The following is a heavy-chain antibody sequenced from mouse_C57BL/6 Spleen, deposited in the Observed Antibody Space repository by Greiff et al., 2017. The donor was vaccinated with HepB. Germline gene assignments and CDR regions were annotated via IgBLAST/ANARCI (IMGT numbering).Heavy chain of an antibody. V-gene: IGHV5-9-1*02. CDR1: GFTFSSYA. J-gene: IGHJ4*01. D-gene: IGHD1-1*01. Sequence: EVKVVESGEGLVKPGGSLKLSCAASGFTFSSYAMSWVRQTPEKRLEWVAYISSGGDYIYYADTVKGRFTISRDNARNTLYLQMSSLKSEDTAMYYCTRGSHYYGTPYYAMDYWGQGTSVTVSS. CDR2: ISSGGDYI. CDR3: TRGSHYYGTPYYAMDY.